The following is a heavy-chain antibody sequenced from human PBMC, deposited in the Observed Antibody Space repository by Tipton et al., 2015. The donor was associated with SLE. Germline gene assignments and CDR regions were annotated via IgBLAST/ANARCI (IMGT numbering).Heavy chain of an antibody. CDR1: GGSISSYY. Sequence: TLSLTCTVSGGSISSYYWGWIRQPPGKGLEWIGSIYYSGSTYYNPSLKSRVTISVDTSKNQFSLKLSSVTAADTAVYYCAREVGSGWYVFDYWGQGTLVTVSS. J-gene: IGHJ4*02. D-gene: IGHD6-19*01. V-gene: IGHV4-39*07. CDR3: AREVGSGWYVFDY. CDR2: IYYSGST.